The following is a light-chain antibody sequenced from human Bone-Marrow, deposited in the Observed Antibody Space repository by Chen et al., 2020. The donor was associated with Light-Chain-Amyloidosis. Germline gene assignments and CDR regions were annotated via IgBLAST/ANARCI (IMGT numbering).Light chain of an antibody. Sequence: SYVLTQPSSVSVSPGQTATLACGGNNIGTTSVNGYQQTPGQAPLLVVYDDSDRPSGIPERLSGSKSGNTATLTISRVEAGDEADYYCQVWDRSSDRPVFGGGTKLTVL. V-gene: IGLV3-21*02. CDR3: QVWDRSSDRPV. CDR1: NIGTTS. CDR2: DDS. J-gene: IGLJ3*02.